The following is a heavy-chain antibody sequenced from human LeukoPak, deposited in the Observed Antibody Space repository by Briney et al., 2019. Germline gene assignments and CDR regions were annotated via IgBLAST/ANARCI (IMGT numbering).Heavy chain of an antibody. J-gene: IGHJ4*02. CDR2: ISYDGSNK. D-gene: IGHD1-26*01. V-gene: IGHV3-30*03. CDR3: ASSIVGATTCFDY. CDR1: GFTFDDYG. Sequence: PGGSLRLSCAASGFTFDDYGMSWVRQAPGKGLEWVAVISYDGSNKYYADSVKGRFTISRDNSKNTLYLQMNSLRAEDTAVYYCASSIVGATTCFDYWGQGTLVTVSS.